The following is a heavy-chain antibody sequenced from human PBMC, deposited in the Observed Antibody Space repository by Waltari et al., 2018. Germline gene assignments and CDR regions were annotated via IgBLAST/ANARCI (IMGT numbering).Heavy chain of an antibody. CDR2: IRSTSSDI. D-gene: IGHD6-13*01. V-gene: IGHV3-21*02. CDR1: GFTFNTYT. J-gene: IGHJ6*02. CDR3: AGGYSSYYGMDV. Sequence: EVQLVESGGGLVKPGGSLRLSCAASGFTFNTYTMNWVRQAPGKGREWVSSIRSTSSDIYYADSVKGRFTISRDNAKSSLYLQLNSLRAEDTAVYYCAGGYSSYYGMDVWGQGTTVTVSS.